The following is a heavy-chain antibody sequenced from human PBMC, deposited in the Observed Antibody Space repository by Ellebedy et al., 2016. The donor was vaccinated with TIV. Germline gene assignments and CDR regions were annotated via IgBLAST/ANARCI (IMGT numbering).Heavy chain of an antibody. CDR2: ISAYNDNT. CDR3: ARDEDFDFWSGHY. V-gene: IGHV1-18*01. CDR1: GYTFTSYG. D-gene: IGHD3-3*01. J-gene: IGHJ4*02. Sequence: ASVKVSCKAFGYTFTSYGISWVRQAPGQGLEWMGWISAYNDNTNYAQKFQGRVTMTTDTSTNTAYMELTRLRSDDTAVYYCARDEDFDFWSGHYWGQGTLVTVSS.